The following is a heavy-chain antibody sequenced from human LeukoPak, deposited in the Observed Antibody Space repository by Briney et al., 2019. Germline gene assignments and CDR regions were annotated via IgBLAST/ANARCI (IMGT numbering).Heavy chain of an antibody. CDR2: MNPNSSNT. CDR1: GYTFASYD. J-gene: IGHJ4*02. Sequence: ASVKVSCKASGYTFASYDINWVRQATGQGLEWMGWMNPNSSNTGYAQKFQGRVTMTEDTSTDTAYMELSSLRSEDTAVYYCATDYYYDSSGSYYTVDYWGQGTLVTVSS. CDR3: ATDYYYDSSGSYYTVDY. V-gene: IGHV1-8*01. D-gene: IGHD3-22*01.